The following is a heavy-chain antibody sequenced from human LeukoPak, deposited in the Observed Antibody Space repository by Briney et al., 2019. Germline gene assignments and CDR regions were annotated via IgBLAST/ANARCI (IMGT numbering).Heavy chain of an antibody. CDR3: ARGLRDYYYYMDV. D-gene: IGHD3-16*01. J-gene: IGHJ6*03. CDR2: INPSGGST. V-gene: IGHV1-46*01. Sequence: ASVKVSFKASGYTFTSYYMHWVRQAPGQGLEWMGIINPSGGSTSYAQKFQGRVTMTRDMSTSTVYMELSSLRSEDTAVYYCARGLRDYYYYMDVWGKGTTVTVPS. CDR1: GYTFTSYY.